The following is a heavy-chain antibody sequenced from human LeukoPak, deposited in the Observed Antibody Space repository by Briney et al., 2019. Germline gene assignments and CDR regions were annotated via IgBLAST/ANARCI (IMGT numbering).Heavy chain of an antibody. CDR2: INPNTGDT. V-gene: IGHV1-2*02. CDR1: GYTFTGYY. CDR3: ARGMKSSGWYFDY. Sequence: GSVKVSCKASGYTFTGYYMHWVRQAPGQGLEWMGWINPNTGDTNYAQKFQGRVTMTRDTSISTAYMELSRLRSDDTAVYYCARGMKSSGWYFDYWGQGTLVTVSS. D-gene: IGHD6-19*01. J-gene: IGHJ4*02.